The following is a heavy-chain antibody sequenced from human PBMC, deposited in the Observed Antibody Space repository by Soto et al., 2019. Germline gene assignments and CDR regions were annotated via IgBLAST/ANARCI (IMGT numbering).Heavy chain of an antibody. CDR2: VYFSGST. CDR1: GDSVSSGDYY. D-gene: IGHD3-16*01. CDR3: ASIPVDTYMIYWSDP. J-gene: IGHJ5*02. Sequence: NPSENLSLTFSVSGDSVSSGDYYWSWIRQPPGKGLEWIGHVYFSGSTNYIPSLKSRLTMSVDTAKNQFSLKLNSVTAADTAVYYCASIPVDTYMIYWSDPWGQGTQVTVSS. V-gene: IGHV4-61*08.